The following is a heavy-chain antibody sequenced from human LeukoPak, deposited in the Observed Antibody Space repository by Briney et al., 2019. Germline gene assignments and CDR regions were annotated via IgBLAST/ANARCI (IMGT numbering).Heavy chain of an antibody. V-gene: IGHV3-21*01. J-gene: IGHJ4*02. Sequence: PGGSLRLSCAASGFIFSTYDMNWVRQAPGKGLEWVSLITTGSHYIYYADSVKGRFTISRDNAKSSLFLQMNSLRAEDRAVYYCAAMRACSSTTRNPINKWGQRTLVTVSS. CDR1: GFIFSTYD. CDR2: ITTGSHYI. D-gene: IGHD2-2*01. CDR3: AAMRACSSTTRNPINK.